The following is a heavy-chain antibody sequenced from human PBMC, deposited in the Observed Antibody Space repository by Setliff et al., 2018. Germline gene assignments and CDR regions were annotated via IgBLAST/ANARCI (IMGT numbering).Heavy chain of an antibody. CDR3: ARDGGEY. CDR1: GFTFSRYW. D-gene: IGHD3-16*01. CDR2: IKQDGSGK. J-gene: IGHJ4*02. Sequence: GGSLRLSCVASGFTFSRYWMSWVRQAPGKGLEWVANIKQDGSGKYYVDSVKGRFTISRDNAKNSLYLQMNSLRAEDTAVYYCARDGGEYWGQGTLVTVSS. V-gene: IGHV3-7*01.